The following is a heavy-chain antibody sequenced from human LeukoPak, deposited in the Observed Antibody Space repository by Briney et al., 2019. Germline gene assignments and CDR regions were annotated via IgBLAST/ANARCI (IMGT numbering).Heavy chain of an antibody. V-gene: IGHV3-9*01. D-gene: IGHD6-19*01. J-gene: IGHJ4*02. Sequence: PGRSLRLSCGASGFTFGDHGMRWVRQAPGKGLEWVSGISWNSDTVGYADSVRGRFTISRDNAKNSVYLHMNSLRPEDTAFYYCAKDMVKAVAGPYYFDDWGQGTLVTVSS. CDR2: ISWNSDTV. CDR3: AKDMVKAVAGPYYFDD. CDR1: GFTFGDHG.